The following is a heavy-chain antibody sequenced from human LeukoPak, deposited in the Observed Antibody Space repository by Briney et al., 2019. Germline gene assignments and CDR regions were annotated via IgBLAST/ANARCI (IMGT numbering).Heavy chain of an antibody. Sequence: SETLSLTCTVPGGSISSYYWSWIRQPPGKGLEWIGHIYYSGSTYYNPSLKSRVTISVDTSKNQFSLKLSSVTAADTAVYYCARGEDSSGYYPVGYWGQGTLVTVSS. J-gene: IGHJ4*02. D-gene: IGHD3-22*01. V-gene: IGHV4-59*12. CDR1: GGSISSYY. CDR2: IYYSGST. CDR3: ARGEDSSGYYPVGY.